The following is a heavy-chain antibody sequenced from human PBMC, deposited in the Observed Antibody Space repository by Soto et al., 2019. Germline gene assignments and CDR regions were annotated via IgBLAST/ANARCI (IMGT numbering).Heavy chain of an antibody. D-gene: IGHD2-21*02. Sequence: QVQLVQSGAEVKKPGSSVKVSCKASGGTFSSYAISWVRQAPGQGLEWMGGIIPIFGTANYAQKFQGRVTITADESMSTAYMELSSLRSEDTAVYYCAREAYCGGDCSSYYYYGMDVWGQGTTVTVSS. CDR1: GGTFSSYA. CDR3: AREAYCGGDCSSYYYYGMDV. V-gene: IGHV1-69*01. CDR2: IIPIFGTA. J-gene: IGHJ6*02.